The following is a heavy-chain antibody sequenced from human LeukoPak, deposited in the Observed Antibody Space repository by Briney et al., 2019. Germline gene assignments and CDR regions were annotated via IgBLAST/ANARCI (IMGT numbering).Heavy chain of an antibody. V-gene: IGHV1-69*05. CDR2: IIPIFGTA. D-gene: IGHD3-16*01. CDR3: ARGGPAARLITFGGVTDY. Sequence: ASVKVSCKASGGTFSSYAISWVRQAPGQGLEWMGGIIPIFGTANYAQKFQGRVTMTTDTSTSTAYMELRSLRSDDTAVYYCARGGPAARLITFGGVTDYWGQGTLVTVSS. J-gene: IGHJ4*02. CDR1: GGTFSSYA.